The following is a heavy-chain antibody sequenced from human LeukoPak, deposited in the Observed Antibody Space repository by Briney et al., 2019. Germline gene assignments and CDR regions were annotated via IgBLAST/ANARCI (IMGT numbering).Heavy chain of an antibody. CDR2: MNPNSGNT. CDR3: ARDVIAAAGTLYFDY. J-gene: IGHJ4*02. CDR1: GYTSTSYD. D-gene: IGHD6-13*01. Sequence: GASVKVSCKASGYTSTSYDINWVRQATGQGLEWMGWMNPNSGNTGYAQKFQGRVTITRNTSISTAYMELSSLKSEDTAVYYCARDVIAAAGTLYFDYWGQGTLVTVSS. V-gene: IGHV1-8*01.